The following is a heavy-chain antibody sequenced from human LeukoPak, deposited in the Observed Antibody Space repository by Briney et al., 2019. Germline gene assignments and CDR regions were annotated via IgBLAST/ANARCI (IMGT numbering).Heavy chain of an antibody. CDR3: ARDDYDFWSGSPYWSDP. J-gene: IGHJ5*02. Sequence: SETLSLTCTVSGGSISSSSYYWGWIRQPPGKGLEWIGSIYYSGSTYYNPSLKSRVTISVDTSKNQFSLKLSSVTAADTAVYYCARDDYDFWSGSPYWSDPWGQGTLVTVSS. D-gene: IGHD3-3*01. V-gene: IGHV4-39*07. CDR1: GGSISSSSYY. CDR2: IYYSGST.